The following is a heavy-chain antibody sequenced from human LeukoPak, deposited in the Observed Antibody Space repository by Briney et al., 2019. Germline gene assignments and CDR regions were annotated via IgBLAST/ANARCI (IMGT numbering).Heavy chain of an antibody. CDR1: GFTFSTYA. CDR3: AKAVAGRFDY. V-gene: IGHV3-23*01. Sequence: GGSLRLYCAAYGFTFSTYALSWVRQAPGKGLEWGSAINDGGGYTYYADSVKGRVTISRDNSKNTLYLQMHSLRADDTALYYCAKAVAGRFDYWGQGALVTVSS. CDR2: INDGGGYT. J-gene: IGHJ4*02. D-gene: IGHD6-19*01.